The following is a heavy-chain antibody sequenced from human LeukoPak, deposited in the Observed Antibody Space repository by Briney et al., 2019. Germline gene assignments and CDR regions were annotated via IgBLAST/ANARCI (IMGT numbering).Heavy chain of an antibody. D-gene: IGHD3-10*01. CDR1: GGSISSGGYY. Sequence: PSETLSLTCTVSGGSISSGGYYWSWIRQPPGKGLEWIGYIYHSGSTYYNPSLKSRVTISVDRSKNQFSLKLSSVTAVDTAVYYCARERFRGVIDYWGQGTLVTVSS. J-gene: IGHJ4*02. V-gene: IGHV4-30-2*01. CDR3: ARERFRGVIDY. CDR2: IYHSGST.